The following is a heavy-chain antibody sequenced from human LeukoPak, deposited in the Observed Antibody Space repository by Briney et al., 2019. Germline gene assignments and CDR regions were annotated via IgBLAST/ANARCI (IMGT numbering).Heavy chain of an antibody. Sequence: SETLSRNCTVSSGSISSYYWTWIRQPPGKGLEFIGYIDYIGTTNYNPSLKSRVTISVDTSKNQFSLKLSSVTAADTAFYYCARKAWTSGSYDSWGQGTLVTVSS. CDR3: ARKAWTSGSYDS. CDR1: SGSISSYY. D-gene: IGHD3-10*01. V-gene: IGHV4-59*08. J-gene: IGHJ4*02. CDR2: IDYIGTT.